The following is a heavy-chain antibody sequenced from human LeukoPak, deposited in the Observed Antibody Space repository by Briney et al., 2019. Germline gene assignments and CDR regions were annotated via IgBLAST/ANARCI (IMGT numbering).Heavy chain of an antibody. V-gene: IGHV1-8*01. CDR2: MNPNSGNT. J-gene: IGHJ6*02. Sequence: ASVKVSCKASGYTFTSYDINWVRQATGQGLEWMGWMNPNSGNTGYAQKFQGRVTMTRNTSISTAYMELSSLRSEDTAVYYCARGASYYYDSSGYYEGHYYYYGMDVWGQGTTVTVSS. CDR3: ARGASYYYDSSGYYEGHYYYYGMDV. CDR1: GYTFTSYD. D-gene: IGHD3-22*01.